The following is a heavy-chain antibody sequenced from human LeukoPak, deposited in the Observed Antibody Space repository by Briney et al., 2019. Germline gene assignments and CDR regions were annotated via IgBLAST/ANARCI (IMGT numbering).Heavy chain of an antibody. J-gene: IGHJ4*02. Sequence: GGSLRLSYAASGFTFNNYAMSWVRQAPGKGLEGVSAISGSDAGTYYADSVKGRFTISRDNSKNTLDLQMNSLRAEDAAVYYCAKANSITIFGVISPVYYWGQGTLVTVSS. V-gene: IGHV3-23*01. CDR3: AKANSITIFGVISPVYY. D-gene: IGHD3-3*01. CDR2: ISGSDAGT. CDR1: GFTFNNYA.